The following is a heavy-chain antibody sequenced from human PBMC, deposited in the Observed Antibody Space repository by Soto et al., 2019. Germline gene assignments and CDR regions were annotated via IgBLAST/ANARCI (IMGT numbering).Heavy chain of an antibody. CDR2: IYYGGST. CDR3: ARLVAPAGTEY. J-gene: IGHJ4*02. CDR1: GGSISRYY. V-gene: IGHV4-59*08. Sequence: QVQLQESGPGLVKPSATLSLTCTVSGGSISRYYWSWIRQPPGKGLECLGYIYYGGSTNYNPSLKRRVTISVDTSKNQFSLKLSSVPSADTAVYYCARLVAPAGTEYWGQGTLVTVSA. D-gene: IGHD6-13*01.